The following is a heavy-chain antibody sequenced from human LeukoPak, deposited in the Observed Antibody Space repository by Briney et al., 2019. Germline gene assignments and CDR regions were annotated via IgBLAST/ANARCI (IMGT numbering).Heavy chain of an antibody. V-gene: IGHV3-30*04. CDR1: GFTFSSYA. CDR2: ISYDGSNQ. D-gene: IGHD1-26*01. J-gene: IGHJ4*02. CDR3: ATDRNSGKYYDY. Sequence: GGSLRLSCAASGFTFSSYAMHWVRQAPGKGLEWVAVISYDGSNQYYADSVKGRFTVSRDNAKNTLYLQMDSLRAEDTAVYYCATDRNSGKYYDYWGQGTLVTVSS.